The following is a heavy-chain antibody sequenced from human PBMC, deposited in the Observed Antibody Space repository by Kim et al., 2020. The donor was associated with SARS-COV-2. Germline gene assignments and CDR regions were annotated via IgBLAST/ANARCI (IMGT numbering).Heavy chain of an antibody. D-gene: IGHD4-17*01. CDR2: T. V-gene: IGHV3-74*01. CDR3: ARLDGGFDI. Sequence: TAYADSREGRFTISRENAEHTLYLQMSSLSAEDTAVYYCARLDGGFDIWGQGSLVTVSS. J-gene: IGHJ5*02.